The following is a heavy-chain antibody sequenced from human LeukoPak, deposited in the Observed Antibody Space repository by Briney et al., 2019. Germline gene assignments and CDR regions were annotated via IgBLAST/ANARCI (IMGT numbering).Heavy chain of an antibody. V-gene: IGHV1-24*01. CDR3: ATGTTTLPWFDP. D-gene: IGHD1-1*01. CDR1: GYTLTELS. CDR2: FDPEDGET. Sequence: ASVKVSCKVSGYTLTELSMHWVRQAPGKGLEWMGGFDPEDGETIYAQKFQVRVTMTEDTSTDTAYMELSSLRSEDTAVYYCATGTTTLPWFDPWGQGTLVTVSS. J-gene: IGHJ5*02.